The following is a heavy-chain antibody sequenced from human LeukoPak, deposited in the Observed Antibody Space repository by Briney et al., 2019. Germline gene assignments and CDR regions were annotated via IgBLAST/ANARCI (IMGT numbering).Heavy chain of an antibody. V-gene: IGHV3-53*05. Sequence: PGGSLTLSCAVSGFSVSINYMSCVRQAPEKGLERVSVIYSGGSTYYAASVKGRFTLSRDNCKNTLYLQMNSLRAEDTTVYYWAREARTHDCDADYWGQATLVSVSS. D-gene: IGHD2-21*02. CDR3: AREARTHDCDADY. J-gene: IGHJ4*02. CDR1: GFSVSINY. CDR2: IYSGGST.